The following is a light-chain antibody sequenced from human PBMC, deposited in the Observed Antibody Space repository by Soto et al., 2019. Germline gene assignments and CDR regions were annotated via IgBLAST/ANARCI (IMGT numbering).Light chain of an antibody. Sequence: EIVLTQSPATLSLSPGERATLSSRTSQSVNSYLAWFQQKPGQPPRLLIYDAYNRATGIPARFSGRGSGTDFKLAIRGREPEDFADYSCQQRSDWPLTFGGGTKVDI. V-gene: IGKV3-11*01. CDR1: QSVNSY. J-gene: IGKJ4*02. CDR2: DAY. CDR3: QQRSDWPLT.